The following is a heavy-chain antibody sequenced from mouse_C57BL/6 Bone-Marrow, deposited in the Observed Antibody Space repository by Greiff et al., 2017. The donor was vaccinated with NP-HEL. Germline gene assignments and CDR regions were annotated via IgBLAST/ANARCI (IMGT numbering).Heavy chain of an antibody. D-gene: IGHD1-1*01. CDR2: IDPSDSET. V-gene: IGHV1-52*01. CDR3: ARAVVAHWYFDV. CDR1: GYTFTSYW. J-gene: IGHJ1*03. Sequence: VQLQQPGAELVRPGSSVKLSCKASGYTFTSYWMHWVKQRPIQGLEWIGNIDPSDSETHYNQKFKDKATLTVDKSSSTAYMQLSSLTSEDSAVYYCARAVVAHWYFDVWGTGTTVTVSS.